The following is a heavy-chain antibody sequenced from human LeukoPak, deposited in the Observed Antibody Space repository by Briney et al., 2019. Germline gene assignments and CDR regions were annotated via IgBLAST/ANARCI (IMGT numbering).Heavy chain of an antibody. CDR1: GVSISSGGYS. V-gene: IGHV4-30-2*01. D-gene: IGHD2-2*01. Sequence: SQTLSLTCAVSGVSISSGGYSWRWLRQPPGKGLEWIGYIYHSGSTYYNPSLKSRVTISVDRSKNQFSLKLSSVTAADTAVYYCARSPIVVVPAALNDAFDIGGQGTMGTVSS. J-gene: IGHJ3*02. CDR3: ARSPIVVVPAALNDAFDI. CDR2: IYHSGST.